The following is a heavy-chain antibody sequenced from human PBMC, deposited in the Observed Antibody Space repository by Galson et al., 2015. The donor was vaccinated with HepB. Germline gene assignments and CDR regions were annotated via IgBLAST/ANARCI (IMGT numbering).Heavy chain of an antibody. J-gene: IGHJ4*02. CDR2: IHGNGDYT. D-gene: IGHD3/OR15-3a*01. Sequence: SLRLSCAASGFTFKNYGMSWVRQAPGKGLEWVSGIHGNGDYTYYVESVKGRFTISRDNSKNTLSLQMNSLRVDDTAIYYCAKEGAEVGHPKFDSWGQGIQVTVSS. CDR1: GFTFKNYG. CDR3: AKEGAEVGHPKFDS. V-gene: IGHV3-23*01.